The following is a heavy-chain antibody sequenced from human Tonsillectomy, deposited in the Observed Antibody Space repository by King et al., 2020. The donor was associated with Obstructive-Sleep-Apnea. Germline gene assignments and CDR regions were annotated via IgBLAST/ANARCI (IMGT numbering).Heavy chain of an antibody. D-gene: IGHD4-17*01. J-gene: IGHJ4*02. CDR2: IYHSGTT. CDR3: ARTTYGDYALDY. CDR1: GGSIINTNW. V-gene: IGHV4-4*02. Sequence: MQLQESGPGLVKPSGTLSLTCAVSGGSIINTNWWTWVRQPPGKGLEFIGQIYHSGTTNYKPSLRSRVPISVDKSKNQFSLKLRFVTAADTAVYYCARTTYGDYALDYWGQGTLVTVSS.